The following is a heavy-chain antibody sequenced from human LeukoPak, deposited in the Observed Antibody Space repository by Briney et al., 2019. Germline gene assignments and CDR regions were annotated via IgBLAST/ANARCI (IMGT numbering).Heavy chain of an antibody. Sequence: ASVKVSCKASGGTFSSYAISWVRQAPGQGLEWMGGIIPIFGTANYAQKFQGRVTITADESTSTAYMELGSLRSEDTAVYCCARSGGEAVAGPMWGYYYYGMDVWGQGTTVTVSS. V-gene: IGHV1-69*13. J-gene: IGHJ6*02. CDR2: IIPIFGTA. CDR1: GGTFSSYA. CDR3: ARSGGEAVAGPMWGYYYYGMDV. D-gene: IGHD6-19*01.